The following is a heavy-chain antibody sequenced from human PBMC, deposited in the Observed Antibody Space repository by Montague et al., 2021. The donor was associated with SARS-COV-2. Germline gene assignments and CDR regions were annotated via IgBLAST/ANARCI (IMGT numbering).Heavy chain of an antibody. D-gene: IGHD2-2*01. J-gene: IGHJ3*02. V-gene: IGHV4-34*01. CDR3: ARGWRPVVVPGAGPAGRAFDI. CDR1: GESFRNYY. CDR2: VNHSGTT. Sequence: SETLSLTCAISGESFRNYYWSWIRQPPGKGLEWIGEVNHSGTTIYNPSVKSGVTVSEDTSKNQFYLRLNSVTAADTAVYYCARGWRPVVVPGAGPAGRAFDIWGQGTMVTVSS.